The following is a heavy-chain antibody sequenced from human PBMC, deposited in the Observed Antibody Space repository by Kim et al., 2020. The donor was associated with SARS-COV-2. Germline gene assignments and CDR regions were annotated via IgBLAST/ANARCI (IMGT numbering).Heavy chain of an antibody. CDR3: ASDTPGQKGFDS. V-gene: IGHV6-1*01. J-gene: IGHJ3*02. Sequence: VYAQSGRSRIPNTPDTSKNQFSLQLNSVTPEDTAVYYCASDTPGQKGFDSWGQGTMVTVSS.